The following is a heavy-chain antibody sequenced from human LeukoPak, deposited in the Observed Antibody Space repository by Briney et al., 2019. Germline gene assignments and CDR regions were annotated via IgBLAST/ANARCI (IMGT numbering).Heavy chain of an antibody. J-gene: IGHJ4*02. D-gene: IGHD6-19*01. V-gene: IGHV1-69*06. CDR3: AREVGSGWYLDY. CDR1: GGTFSSYA. CDR2: IIPIFGTA. Sequence: ASVKVSCKASGGTFSSYAISWVRQAPGQGLEWMGGIIPIFGTANSAQKFQGRVTITADKSTSTAYMELSSLRSEDTAVYYCAREVGSGWYLDYWGQGTLVTVSS.